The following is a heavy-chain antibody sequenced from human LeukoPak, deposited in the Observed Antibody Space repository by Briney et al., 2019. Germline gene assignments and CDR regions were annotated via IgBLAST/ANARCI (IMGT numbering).Heavy chain of an antibody. CDR1: GFTFSNYA. CDR2: ITGSGGNT. D-gene: IGHD3-9*01. J-gene: IGHJ4*02. V-gene: IGHV3-23*01. Sequence: GGSLRLSCAASGFTFSNYAMNWVRQAPGKGLEWVSAITGSGGNTYYADSVKGRFTISRDNSKNTVFLQMSSLRAEDTAVYYCAKWGDYDVLTGYYVSDYWGQGTLVTVSS. CDR3: AKWGDYDVLTGYYVSDY.